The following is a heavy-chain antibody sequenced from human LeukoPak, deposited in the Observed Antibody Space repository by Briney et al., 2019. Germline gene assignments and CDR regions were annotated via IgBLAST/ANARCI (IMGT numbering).Heavy chain of an antibody. CDR1: GFTFSSYA. CDR3: ASYGSGVEYFDY. CDR2: ISGSGGST. Sequence: GGSLRLSCAASGFTFSSYAMSWVRQAPGKGLEWVSAISGSGGSTYYADSVKGRLTISRDNSKNSLYLQMNSLRDEDTAVYYCASYGSGVEYFDYWGQGTLVTVSS. D-gene: IGHD3-10*01. J-gene: IGHJ4*02. V-gene: IGHV3-23*01.